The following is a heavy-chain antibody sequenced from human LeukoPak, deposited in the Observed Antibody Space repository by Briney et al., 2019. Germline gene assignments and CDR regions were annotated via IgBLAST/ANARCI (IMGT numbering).Heavy chain of an antibody. CDR3: ARDRGSGYYSDNYFDY. V-gene: IGHV3-21*01. Sequence: GRSLRLSCAASGFTFSSYAMHWVRQAPGKGLEWVSSISSSSSYIYYADSVKGRFTISRDNAKNSLYLQMNSLRAEDTAVYYCARDRGSGYYSDNYFDYWGQGTLVTVSS. J-gene: IGHJ4*02. CDR1: GFTFSSYA. CDR2: ISSSSSYI. D-gene: IGHD3-22*01.